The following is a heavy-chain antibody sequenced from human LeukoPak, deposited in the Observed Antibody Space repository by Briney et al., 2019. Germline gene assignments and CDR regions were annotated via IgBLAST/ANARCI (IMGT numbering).Heavy chain of an antibody. Sequence: PSETLSLTCAVYGGSFRGFYWSWIPQPPGKGLEWIGEINHSGSTNYNPSLKSRVTISVDTSKNQFSLKLSSVTAADTAVYYCARGRISSWYYYYMDVWGKGTTVTVSS. J-gene: IGHJ6*03. CDR2: INHSGST. CDR3: ARGRISSWYYYYMDV. CDR1: GGSFRGFY. V-gene: IGHV4-34*01. D-gene: IGHD6-13*01.